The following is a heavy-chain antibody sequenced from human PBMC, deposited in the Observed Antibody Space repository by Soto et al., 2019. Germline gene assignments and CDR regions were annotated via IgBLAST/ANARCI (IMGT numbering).Heavy chain of an antibody. CDR2: IDPSDSYT. D-gene: IGHD1-20*01. CDR3: ARAKRYNWNPPDY. CDR1: GYSFTSYW. J-gene: IGHJ4*02. V-gene: IGHV5-10-1*01. Sequence: GESLKISCKGSGYSFTSYWISWVRQMPGKGLEWMGRIDPSDSYTNYSPSFQGHVTISADKSISTAYLQWSSLKASDTAMYYCARAKRYNWNPPDYWGQGTLVTVSS.